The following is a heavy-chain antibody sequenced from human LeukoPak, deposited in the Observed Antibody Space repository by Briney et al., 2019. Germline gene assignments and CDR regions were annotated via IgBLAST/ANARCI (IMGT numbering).Heavy chain of an antibody. V-gene: IGHV3-48*04. CDR2: ISSSSSTI. D-gene: IGHD3-9*01. CDR3: ATEGTYYDILTGYPSGLGV. J-gene: IGHJ6*04. Sequence: GGSLRLSCAASGFTFSSYSMNWVRQAPGKGLEWVSYISSSSSTIYYADSVKGRFTISRDNAKNSLYLQMSSLRAEDTAVYYCATEGTYYDILTGYPSGLGVWGKGTTVTVSS. CDR1: GFTFSSYS.